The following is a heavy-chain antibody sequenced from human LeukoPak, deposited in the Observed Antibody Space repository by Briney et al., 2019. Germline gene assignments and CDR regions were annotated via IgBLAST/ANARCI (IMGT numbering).Heavy chain of an antibody. D-gene: IGHD6-6*01. Sequence: GGSLRLSCAAAGFTVSSSYMSWVRQAPGKGLEWVSAIYSSGTTYYADSVQGRFTISRDSSRNTLYLQLNGLRAEDTAVYYCVRDRYRSSYYYYYMDVWGKGTTVTVSS. CDR2: IYSSGTT. CDR3: VRDRYRSSYYYYYMDV. J-gene: IGHJ6*03. CDR1: GFTVSSSY. V-gene: IGHV3-66*03.